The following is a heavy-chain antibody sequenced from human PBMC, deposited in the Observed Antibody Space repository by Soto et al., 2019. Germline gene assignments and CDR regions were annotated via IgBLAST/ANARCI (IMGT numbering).Heavy chain of an antibody. Sequence: QVHLVQSGAEVKKPGASVKVSCKASGYTFTSYGITWVRQAPGQGLEWMGWISAHNGNTDYAQKPQGRVIVTRDTSTSTAYMELRSLRSDVTAVYYCARGRYGDYWGQGALVTVSS. V-gene: IGHV1-18*01. J-gene: IGHJ4*02. CDR2: ISAHNGNT. CDR1: GYTFTSYG. D-gene: IGHD1-1*01. CDR3: ARGRYGDY.